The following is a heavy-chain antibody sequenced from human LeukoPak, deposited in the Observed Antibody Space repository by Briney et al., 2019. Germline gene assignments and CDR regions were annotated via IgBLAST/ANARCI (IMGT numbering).Heavy chain of an antibody. CDR3: ARGQPGSSGWYGAFDI. CDR2: IGTAGDP. V-gene: IGHV3-13*05. Sequence: GGSLRLSCAASGFSFSSYDMHWVRQATGKGLEWVSAIGTAGDPYYPGSVKGRFTISRENAKNSLYLQMNSLRAGDTAVYYCARGQPGSSGWYGAFDIWGQGTMVTVSS. J-gene: IGHJ3*02. D-gene: IGHD6-19*01. CDR1: GFSFSSYD.